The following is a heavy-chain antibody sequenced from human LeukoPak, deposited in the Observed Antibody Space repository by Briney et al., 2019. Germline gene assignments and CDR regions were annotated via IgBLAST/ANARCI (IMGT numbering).Heavy chain of an antibody. Sequence: SETLSLTCAVSGGSFSDYYWSWIRQPPGRGLEWIGEINHSGSTNYNPSLKSRVTISVDTSKNQFSLKLSSVTAADTAVYYCARASGSYSRWGQGTLVTVSS. CDR3: ARASGSYSR. J-gene: IGHJ4*02. CDR1: GGSFSDYY. V-gene: IGHV4-34*01. CDR2: INHSGST. D-gene: IGHD1-26*01.